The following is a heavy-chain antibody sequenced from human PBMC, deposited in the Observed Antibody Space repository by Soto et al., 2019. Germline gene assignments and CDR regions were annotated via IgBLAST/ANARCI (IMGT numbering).Heavy chain of an antibody. D-gene: IGHD5-18*01. V-gene: IGHV1-2*04. J-gene: IGHJ4*02. CDR3: ARGNSYGPGDY. CDR2: INSNSGVT. CDR1: GYTFSGYY. Sequence: GAAVKVYCKASGYTFSGYYIHWVRQAPGHGLEWMGWINSNSGVTKYAQKFQGWVSMTRDTSISTAYVEVARLKSDDTAVYYCARGNSYGPGDYWGQGTLVTVSS.